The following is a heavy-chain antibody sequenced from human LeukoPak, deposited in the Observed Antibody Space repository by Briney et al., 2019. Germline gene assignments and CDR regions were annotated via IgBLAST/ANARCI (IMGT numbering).Heavy chain of an antibody. CDR2: ISSTGSTI. CDR1: GFTFSDYY. J-gene: IGHJ3*02. Sequence: PGRSLRLSCAASGFTFSDYYMSWIRQAPGKGLEWVSYISSTGSTIYYADSVKGRFTISRDNAKNSLYLQMNSLRAEDTAVYYCARGRFYYDSSGCAFDIWGRGTMVTVSS. V-gene: IGHV3-11*01. CDR3: ARGRFYYDSSGCAFDI. D-gene: IGHD3-22*01.